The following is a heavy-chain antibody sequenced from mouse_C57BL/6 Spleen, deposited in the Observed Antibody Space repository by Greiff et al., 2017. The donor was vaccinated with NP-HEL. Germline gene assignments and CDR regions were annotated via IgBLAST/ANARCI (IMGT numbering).Heavy chain of an antibody. J-gene: IGHJ4*01. V-gene: IGHV1-53*01. Sequence: QVQLKQPGTELVKPGASVKLSCKASGYTFTSYWMHWVKQRPGQGLEWIGNINPSNGGTNYNEKFKSKATLTVDKSSSTAYMQLSSLTSEDSAVYYCARNGYFSYAMDYWGQGTSVTVSS. CDR2: INPSNGGT. CDR3: ARNGYFSYAMDY. CDR1: GYTFTSYW.